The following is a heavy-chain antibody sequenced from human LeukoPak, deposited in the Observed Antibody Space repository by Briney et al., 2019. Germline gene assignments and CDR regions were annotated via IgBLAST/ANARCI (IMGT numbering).Heavy chain of an antibody. CDR2: INPNSGGT. CDR3: ARAVGATTPSYYYYMDV. D-gene: IGHD1-26*01. J-gene: IGHJ6*03. CDR1: GYTFTGYY. Sequence: GASVKVPRKASGYTFTGYYMHWVRQAPGQGLEWMGWINPNSGGTNYAQKFQGRVTMTRDTSISTAYMELSRLRSDDTAVYYCARAVGATTPSYYYYMDVWGKGTTVTISS. V-gene: IGHV1-2*02.